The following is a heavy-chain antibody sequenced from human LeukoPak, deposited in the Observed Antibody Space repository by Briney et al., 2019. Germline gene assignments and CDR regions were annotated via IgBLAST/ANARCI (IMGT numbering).Heavy chain of an antibody. Sequence: GGSLRLSCAASGFTFSSYAMSWVRQAPGKGLEWVSAISGSGGSTYYADSVKGRFTISRDNSKNTLYLQMNSLRAEDTAVYYCAKDGAGPASGYSSGWYYYWGQGTLVTVS. CDR3: AKDGAGPASGYSSGWYYY. V-gene: IGHV3-23*01. CDR1: GFTFSSYA. J-gene: IGHJ4*02. CDR2: ISGSGGST. D-gene: IGHD6-19*01.